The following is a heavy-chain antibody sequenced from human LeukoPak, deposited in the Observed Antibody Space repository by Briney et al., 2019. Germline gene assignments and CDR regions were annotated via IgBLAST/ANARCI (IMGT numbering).Heavy chain of an antibody. D-gene: IGHD3-3*01. Sequence: GESLQISCKGSGYIFTSYWIGWVRQVPGKGLEWMGIIYPGDSDTRYSPSFQGQVTISADKSISTAYLQWSSLKASDTAMYYCARLSIDDFWSGYQHNWFDPWGQGTLVTVSS. V-gene: IGHV5-51*01. J-gene: IGHJ5*02. CDR2: IYPGDSDT. CDR3: ARLSIDDFWSGYQHNWFDP. CDR1: GYIFTSYW.